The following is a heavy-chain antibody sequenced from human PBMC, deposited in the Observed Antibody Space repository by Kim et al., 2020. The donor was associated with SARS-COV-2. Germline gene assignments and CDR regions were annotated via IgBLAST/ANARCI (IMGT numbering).Heavy chain of an antibody. D-gene: IGHD3-3*01. CDR1: GFTFSSYA. J-gene: IGHJ3*02. CDR3: AVELPYYDFWSGNFNAFDI. V-gene: IGHV3-23*01. CDR2: ISGSGGST. Sequence: GGSLRLSCAASGFTFSSYAMSWVRQAPGKGLEWVSAISGSGGSTYYADSVKGRFTISRDNSKNTLYLQMNSLRAEDTAVYYCAVELPYYDFWSGNFNAFDIWGQGTMVTVSS.